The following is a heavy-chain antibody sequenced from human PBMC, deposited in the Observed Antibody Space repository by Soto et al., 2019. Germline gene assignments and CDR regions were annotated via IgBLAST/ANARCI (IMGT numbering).Heavy chain of an antibody. CDR2: ISSSSSDYT. CDR1: GFSFSDYT. D-gene: IGHD4-17*01. Sequence: GGSLRLSCAASGFSFSDYTMYWVRQAPGKGLEWVSAISSSSSDYTFYADSVRGRLTISRDNAKKSLYLQMNSLRAEDTAVYYCSRFDYGDYFFDYWGQGTLVTVSS. CDR3: SRFDYGDYFFDY. J-gene: IGHJ4*02. V-gene: IGHV3-21*01.